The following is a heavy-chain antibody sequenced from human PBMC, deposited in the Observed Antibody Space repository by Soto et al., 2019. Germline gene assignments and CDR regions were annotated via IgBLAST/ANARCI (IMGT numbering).Heavy chain of an antibody. D-gene: IGHD6-19*01. J-gene: IGHJ3*02. CDR2: IWYDGSNK. CDR3: ARSYSSGWYSPDAFDI. Sequence: QVQLVESGGGVVQPGRSLRLSCAASGFTFSSYGMHWVRQAPGKGLEWVAVIWYDGSNKYYADSVKGRFTISRDNSKNTLYLQRNSLRSEDTAVYYCARSYSSGWYSPDAFDIWGQGTMVTVSS. CDR1: GFTFSSYG. V-gene: IGHV3-33*01.